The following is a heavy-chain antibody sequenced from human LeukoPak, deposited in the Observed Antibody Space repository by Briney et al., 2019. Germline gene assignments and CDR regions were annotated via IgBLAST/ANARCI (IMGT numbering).Heavy chain of an antibody. J-gene: IGHJ3*02. Sequence: PSETLTLTCTVSGGSISSYYWSWIRQPPGKGLEWIGYIYYSGSTNYNPSLKSRVTISVDTSKNQFSLKLSSVTAADTAVYYCARAHTALDAFDNWGQGTMVTVSS. V-gene: IGHV4-59*01. CDR3: ARAHTALDAFDN. CDR2: IYYSGST. D-gene: IGHD5-18*01. CDR1: GGSISSYY.